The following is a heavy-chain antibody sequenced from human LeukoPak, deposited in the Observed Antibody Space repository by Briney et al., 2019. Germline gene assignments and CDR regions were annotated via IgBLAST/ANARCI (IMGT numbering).Heavy chain of an antibody. V-gene: IGHV4-39*01. CDR3: ASSANDYGDFYFDY. CDR2: IYYSGST. Sequence: PSETLSLTCTVSGGSISSSSYYWGWIRQPPGKGLEWIGSIYYSGSTYYNPSLKSRVTISVDTPKNQFSLKLSSVTAADTAVYYCASSANDYGDFYFDYWGQGTLVTVSS. CDR1: GGSISSSSYY. D-gene: IGHD4-17*01. J-gene: IGHJ4*02.